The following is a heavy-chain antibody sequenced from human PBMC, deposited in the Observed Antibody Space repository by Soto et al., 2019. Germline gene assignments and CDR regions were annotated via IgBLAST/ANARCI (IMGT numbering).Heavy chain of an antibody. V-gene: IGHV4-4*02. J-gene: IGHJ5*02. Sequence: SETLSLTYAVSGGSISSSNWWSWVRQPPGKGLEWIGEIYHSGSTNYNPSLKSRVTISVDKSKNQFSLKLSSVTAADTAVYYCARVWTTVTNWFDPWGQGTLVTVSS. CDR1: GGSISSSNW. D-gene: IGHD4-17*01. CDR3: ARVWTTVTNWFDP. CDR2: IYHSGST.